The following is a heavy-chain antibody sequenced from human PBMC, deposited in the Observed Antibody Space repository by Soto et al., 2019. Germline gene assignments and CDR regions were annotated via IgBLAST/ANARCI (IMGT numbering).Heavy chain of an antibody. J-gene: IGHJ6*03. CDR1: GFTFSSYW. V-gene: IGHV3-7*01. Sequence: GGSLRLSCAASGFTFSSYWMSWVRQAPGKGLEWVANIKQDGSEEYYVDSVKGRFTISRDNAKNSLYLQMNSLRAEDTAVYYCARERMYYDFWSGYYSPYYYYYYMDVWGKGTTVTVSS. CDR2: IKQDGSEE. CDR3: ARERMYYDFWSGYYSPYYYYYYMDV. D-gene: IGHD3-3*01.